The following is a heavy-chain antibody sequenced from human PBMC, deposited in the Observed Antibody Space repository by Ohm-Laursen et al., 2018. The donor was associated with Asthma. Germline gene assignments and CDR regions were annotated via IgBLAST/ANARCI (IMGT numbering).Heavy chain of an antibody. CDR3: ARGDYDSSGSFDY. J-gene: IGHJ4*02. D-gene: IGHD3-22*01. Sequence: TLSLTCAVYGGSFSGYYWSWIRQPPGKGLEWIGEINHSGSTNYNPSLKSRVTISVDTSKNQFSLKLSSVTAADTAVYYCARGDYDSSGSFDYWGQGTLVTVSS. V-gene: IGHV4-34*01. CDR1: GGSFSGYY. CDR2: INHSGST.